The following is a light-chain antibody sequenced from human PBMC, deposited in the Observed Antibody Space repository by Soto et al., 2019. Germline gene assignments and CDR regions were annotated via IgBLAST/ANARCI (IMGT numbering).Light chain of an antibody. J-gene: IGLJ1*01. CDR3: TSYAGSNNFNV. Sequence: QSVLTQPPPAAGSPGQSVTISCTGTSSDVGAYHYVSWYQQHPGKAPKLMIYEVSKRPSGVPDRFSGSKSGKTASLTVSGLQAEDEADYYCTSYAGSNNFNVFGPGTKVTVL. V-gene: IGLV2-8*01. CDR2: EVS. CDR1: SSDVGAYHY.